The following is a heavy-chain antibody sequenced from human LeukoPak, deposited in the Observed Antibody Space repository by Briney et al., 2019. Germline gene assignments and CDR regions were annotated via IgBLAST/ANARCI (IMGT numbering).Heavy chain of an antibody. J-gene: IGHJ6*03. D-gene: IGHD3-9*01. Sequence: ASVKVSCKASGYTFTGYYMHWVRQAPGQGLEWMGWINPNSGGTNYAQKFQGRVTMTRDTSISTAYMELSRLRSDDTAVYYCARGGYFDWLPKEPHADYYYYMDVWGKGTTVTISS. V-gene: IGHV1-2*02. CDR3: ARGGYFDWLPKEPHADYYYYMDV. CDR1: GYTFTGYY. CDR2: INPNSGGT.